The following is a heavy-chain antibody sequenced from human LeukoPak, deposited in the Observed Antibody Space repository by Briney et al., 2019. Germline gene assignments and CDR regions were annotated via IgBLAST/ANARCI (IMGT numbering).Heavy chain of an antibody. CDR3: ARVLSGSNFDY. J-gene: IGHJ4*02. D-gene: IGHD3-22*01. Sequence: SETLSLTCNVSGGSISGYHWSWIRQPPGKGLEWLGYIYYSGSSNYNPSLKSRVTMSADTSKNQFSLKLSSVTAADTAVYYCARVLSGSNFDYWGQGTLVTVSS. CDR2: IYYSGSS. V-gene: IGHV4-59*01. CDR1: GGSISGYH.